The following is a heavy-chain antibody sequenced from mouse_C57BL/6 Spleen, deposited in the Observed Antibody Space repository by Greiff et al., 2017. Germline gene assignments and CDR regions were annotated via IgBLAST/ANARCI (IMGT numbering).Heavy chain of an antibody. D-gene: IGHD1-1*01. Sequence: VQLQQSVAELVRPGASVKLSCTASGFNIKNTYMHWVKQRPEQGLEWIGRIDPANGNTKYAPKFQGKATITADTSSNTAYLQLSSLTSEDTAIYYCASAYYYGSSLYAMDYWGQGTSVTVSS. CDR1: GFNIKNTY. J-gene: IGHJ4*01. V-gene: IGHV14-3*01. CDR2: IDPANGNT. CDR3: ASAYYYGSSLYAMDY.